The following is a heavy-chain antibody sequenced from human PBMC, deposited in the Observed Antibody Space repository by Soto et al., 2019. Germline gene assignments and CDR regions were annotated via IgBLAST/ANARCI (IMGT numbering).Heavy chain of an antibody. D-gene: IGHD6-13*01. V-gene: IGHV3-30*04. CDR3: ARAPNLSSWPYYVDY. Sequence: QVQLVESGGGVVQPGGSLRLSCAASGFTFPNYGLHWVRQAPDKGLEWVAVLLYNGYTQYYADSVKGRFTISGDNSKNTLYLQMDSLQPEDTAVYYCARAPNLSSWPYYVDYWGLGTLVAVSS. J-gene: IGHJ4*02. CDR2: LLYNGYTQ. CDR1: GFTFPNYG.